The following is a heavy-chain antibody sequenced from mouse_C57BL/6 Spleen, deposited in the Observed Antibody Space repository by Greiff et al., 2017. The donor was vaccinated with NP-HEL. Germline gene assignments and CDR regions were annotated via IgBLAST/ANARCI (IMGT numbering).Heavy chain of an antibody. V-gene: IGHV7-1*01. CDR2: SRNKANDYTT. Sequence: EVKVVESGGGLVQSGRSLRLSCATSGFTFSDFYMEWVRQAPGKGLEWIAASRNKANDYTTEYSASVKGRFIVSRDTSQSILYLQMNALRAEDTAIYYCARDGTGTDRSYWYFDVWGTGTTVTVSS. CDR1: GFTFSDFY. CDR3: ARDGTGTDRSYWYFDV. J-gene: IGHJ1*03. D-gene: IGHD4-1*01.